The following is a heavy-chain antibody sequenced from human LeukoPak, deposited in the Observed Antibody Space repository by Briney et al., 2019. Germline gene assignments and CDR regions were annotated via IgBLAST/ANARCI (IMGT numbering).Heavy chain of an antibody. J-gene: IGHJ3*02. V-gene: IGHV3-48*03. CDR1: GFTFSSYE. D-gene: IGHD5-24*01. Sequence: PGGSLRLSCAASGFTFSSYEMNWVRQAPGKGLEWVSYISSSGSTIYYADSVKGRFTISRDNAKNSLYLQMNSLRSEDTAVCYCARVRDGYNDAFDIWGQGTMVTVSS. CDR3: ARVRDGYNDAFDI. CDR2: ISSSGSTI.